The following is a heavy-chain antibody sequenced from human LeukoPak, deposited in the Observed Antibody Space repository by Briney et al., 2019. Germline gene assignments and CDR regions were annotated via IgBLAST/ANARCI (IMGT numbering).Heavy chain of an antibody. CDR1: GGSFSGYY. CDR3: ARYITAGQYYFDS. CDR2: INHSGST. Sequence: ASETLSLTCAVYGGSFSGYYWSWIRQPPGKGLEWIGEINHSGSTNYNPSLKSRVTISVDTSKNQFSLKLSSVTAADTAVYYCARYITAGQYYFDSWGQGTLVTVSS. D-gene: IGHD1-14*01. V-gene: IGHV4-34*01. J-gene: IGHJ4*02.